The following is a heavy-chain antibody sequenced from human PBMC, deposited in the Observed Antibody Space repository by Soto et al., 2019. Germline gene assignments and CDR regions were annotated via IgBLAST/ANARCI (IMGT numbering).Heavy chain of an antibody. CDR3: ARVDYDSSGYYPKLNFDN. D-gene: IGHD3-22*01. J-gene: IGHJ4*02. Sequence: SETLSLTCTVSGGSISSYHWSWIRKPPGKGLEWIGYIHYSGSTNYNPSLKSRVFISIDTSRKQFSLNLRSVTAADTAVYYCARVDYDSSGYYPKLNFDNWGKGTRVTVSS. V-gene: IGHV4-59*01. CDR2: IHYSGST. CDR1: GGSISSYH.